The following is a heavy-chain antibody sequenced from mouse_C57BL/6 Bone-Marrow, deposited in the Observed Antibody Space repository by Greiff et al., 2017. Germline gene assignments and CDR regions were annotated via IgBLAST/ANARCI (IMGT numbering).Heavy chain of an antibody. CDR3: ARDSADGYNY. CDR2: ISDGGSYS. D-gene: IGHD2-3*01. V-gene: IGHV5-4*01. Sequence: EVHLVESGGGLVKPGGSLKLSCAASGFTFSSYAMSWVRQTPEKRLEWVATISDGGSYSYYPDNVKGRFTISRDNAKNNLYLQMSHLKSEDTAMYYCARDSADGYNYWGQGTTVTVSS. J-gene: IGHJ2*01. CDR1: GFTFSSYA.